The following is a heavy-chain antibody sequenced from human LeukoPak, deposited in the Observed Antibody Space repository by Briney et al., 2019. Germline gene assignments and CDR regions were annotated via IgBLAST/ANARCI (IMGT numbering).Heavy chain of an antibody. Sequence: ASVKVSCKVSGYTLTELSMHWVRQAPGQGLEWMGGIIPIFGTANYAQKFQGRVTITADESTSTAYMELSSLRSEDTAVYYCASRTHPPYYDFWSGQDSYYYYYMDVWGKGTTVTVSS. CDR2: IIPIFGTA. CDR3: ASRTHPPYYDFWSGQDSYYYYYMDV. J-gene: IGHJ6*03. V-gene: IGHV1-69*13. D-gene: IGHD3-3*01. CDR1: GYTLTELS.